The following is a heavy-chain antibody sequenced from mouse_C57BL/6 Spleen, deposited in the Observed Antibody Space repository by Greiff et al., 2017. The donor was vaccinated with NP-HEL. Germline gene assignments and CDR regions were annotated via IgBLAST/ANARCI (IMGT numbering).Heavy chain of an antibody. D-gene: IGHD1-1*01. CDR3: ARSGGRGYFDY. CDR2: IDPEDGEN. J-gene: IGHJ2*01. CDR1: GFNIKDYY. V-gene: IGHV14-2*01. Sequence: EVQLQQSGAELVKPGASVKLSCTASGFNIKDYYMHWVKQRTEQGLEWIGRIDPEDGENKYAPKFQGKATITADTASNTAYLQLSSLTSEDTAVYYCARSGGRGYFDYWGQGTTLTVSS.